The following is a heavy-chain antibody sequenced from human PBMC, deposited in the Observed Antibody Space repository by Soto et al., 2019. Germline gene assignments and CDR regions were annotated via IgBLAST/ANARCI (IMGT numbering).Heavy chain of an antibody. Sequence: QVQLQESGPGLVKPSQTLSLTCTVSGASITSGGYYWSWIRQRPGQGLEWIGYIYFDGTTYYNPSLKSRVIISAYTSRKHFSLSLAFVTAADTAVYYCASRTTVTTFDYWGQGTLVTVSS. V-gene: IGHV4-31*03. CDR3: ASRTTVTTFDY. CDR2: IYFDGTT. D-gene: IGHD4-17*01. CDR1: GASITSGGYY. J-gene: IGHJ4*02.